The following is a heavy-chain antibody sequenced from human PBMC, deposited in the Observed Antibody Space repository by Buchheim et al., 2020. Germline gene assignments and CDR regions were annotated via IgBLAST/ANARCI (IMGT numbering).Heavy chain of an antibody. D-gene: IGHD3-16*02. CDR2: ISYDGSNK. CDR3: ARERYDYVWGSYRHIYYYYGMDV. J-gene: IGHJ6*02. Sequence: QVQLVESGGGVVQPGRSLRLSCAASGFTFSSYAMHWVRQAPGKGLEWVAVISYDGSNKYYADSVKGRFTISRDNSKNTLYLQMNSLRAEDTAVYYCARERYDYVWGSYRHIYYYYGMDVWGQGTT. CDR1: GFTFSSYA. V-gene: IGHV3-30-3*01.